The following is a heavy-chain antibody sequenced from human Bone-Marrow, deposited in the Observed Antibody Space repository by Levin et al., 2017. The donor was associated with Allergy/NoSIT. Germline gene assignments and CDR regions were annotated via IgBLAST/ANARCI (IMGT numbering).Heavy chain of an antibody. D-gene: IGHD2-15*01. V-gene: IGHV4-4*07. J-gene: IGHJ4*02. Sequence: PSETLSLTCTVSGAASSIYCWTWIRQPAGKGLEWIGCMFANGNFFYNPSLKSRVTMSVDMSNNQFSLDLRSVTAADTAVYYCAGHCSGGTCPPSWGQGTLVNVSS. CDR2: MFANGNF. CDR3: AGHCSGGTCPPS. CDR1: GAASSIYC.